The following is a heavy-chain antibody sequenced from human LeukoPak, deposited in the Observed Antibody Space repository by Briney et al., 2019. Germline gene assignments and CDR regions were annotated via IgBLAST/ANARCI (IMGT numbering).Heavy chain of an antibody. CDR2: ISGSGGST. CDR3: ATPRYSGSSGYFYYAMDV. Sequence: GGSLRLSCAASGFTFSSYAMSWVRQAPGKGLEWVSAISGSGGSTYYADSVKGRFTISRDNSKNTLYLQMDSLRAEDTAVYYCATPRYSGSSGYFYYAMDVWGQGTTVTVSS. CDR1: GFTFSSYA. J-gene: IGHJ6*02. V-gene: IGHV3-23*01. D-gene: IGHD6-6*01.